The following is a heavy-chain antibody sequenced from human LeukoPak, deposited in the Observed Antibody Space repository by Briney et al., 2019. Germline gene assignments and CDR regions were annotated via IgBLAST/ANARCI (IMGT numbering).Heavy chain of an antibody. CDR1: SDSISSSY. D-gene: IGHD5-18*01. CDR3: ARQGNNYGFAYFDS. Sequence: SETLSLTCTVSSDSISSSYWTWMRQPPGKGLEWIGYISHSGSTNYNPSLKSRVTISLDTSKNQFSLKLSSVTAADTAVYYCARQGNNYGFAYFDSWGQGTLVTVSS. CDR2: ISHSGST. J-gene: IGHJ4*02. V-gene: IGHV4-59*08.